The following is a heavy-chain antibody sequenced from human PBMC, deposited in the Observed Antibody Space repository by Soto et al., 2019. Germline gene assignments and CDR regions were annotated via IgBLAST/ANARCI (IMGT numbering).Heavy chain of an antibody. CDR2: IYYSGST. J-gene: IGHJ4*02. CDR1: GGSISSSSYY. CDR3: ARLGLRFLESLSAFDY. D-gene: IGHD3-3*01. Sequence: SETLSLTCTVSGGSISSSSYYWGWIRQPPGKGLEWIGSIYYSGSTYYNPSLKSRVTISVDTSKNQFSLKLSSVTAADTAVYYCARLGLRFLESLSAFDYWGQGTLVTVSS. V-gene: IGHV4-39*01.